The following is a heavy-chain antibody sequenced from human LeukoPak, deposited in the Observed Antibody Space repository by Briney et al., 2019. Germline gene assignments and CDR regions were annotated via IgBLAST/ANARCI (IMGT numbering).Heavy chain of an antibody. CDR1: GGSISSYY. D-gene: IGHD2-21*02. CDR2: IYYNGNT. CDR3: ARAHCGGDCYSRSIGNFDY. V-gene: IGHV4-39*01. J-gene: IGHJ4*02. Sequence: PSETLSLTCTVSGGSISSYYWGWIRQPPGKGLEWIGSIYYNGNTYYNPSLKSRVTISVDTSKNQFSLKLSSVTAADTTVYYCARAHCGGDCYSRSIGNFDYWGQGTLVTVSS.